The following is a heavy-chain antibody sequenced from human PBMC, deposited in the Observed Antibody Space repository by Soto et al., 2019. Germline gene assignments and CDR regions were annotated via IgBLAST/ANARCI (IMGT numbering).Heavy chain of an antibody. CDR3: AKPLGSHTVMELAARNHYYGMDX. J-gene: IGHJ6*02. V-gene: IGHV3-23*01. CDR1: GFTFSRFA. CDR2: ISGSGSSK. D-gene: IGHD2-15*01. Sequence: QPGGSLRLSCAASGFTFSRFAMSWVRQAPGKGLEWVSVISGSGSSKYYADSVKGRLTISRENSKTTLYLEMNRLRAEDTAVYYCAKPLGSHTVMELAARNHYYGMDXWGQGTTVTVSX.